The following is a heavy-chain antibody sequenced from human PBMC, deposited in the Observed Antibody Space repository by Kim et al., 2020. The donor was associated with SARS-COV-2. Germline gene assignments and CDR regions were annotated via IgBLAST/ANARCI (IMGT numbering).Heavy chain of an antibody. D-gene: IGHD3-10*02. CDR2: INPEATTT. Sequence: GGSLRLSCVGSGFTFSRSWIHWVRQAPGKGLEWVSRINPEATTTTHADSVKGLFTVSRDNAKNTVYLQLSGLSGEDTAVYHCTICVTEAFDPWGQGALVTVSS. V-gene: IGHV3-74*01. J-gene: IGHJ5*02. CDR3: TICVTEAFDP. CDR1: GFTFSRSW.